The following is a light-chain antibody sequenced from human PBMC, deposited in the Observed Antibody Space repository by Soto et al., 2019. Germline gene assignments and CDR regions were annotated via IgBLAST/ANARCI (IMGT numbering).Light chain of an antibody. CDR3: QQRSNWPVIT. J-gene: IGKJ5*01. Sequence: EIVLTQSPATLSLSPGERATLSCRASQSVSSYLACYQQKPGQAPRLLIYDASNRATGIPARFSGSGSGTDLTLTISSLEPEDFAVYYCQQRSNWPVITFGQGTRLEIK. CDR2: DAS. CDR1: QSVSSY. V-gene: IGKV3-11*01.